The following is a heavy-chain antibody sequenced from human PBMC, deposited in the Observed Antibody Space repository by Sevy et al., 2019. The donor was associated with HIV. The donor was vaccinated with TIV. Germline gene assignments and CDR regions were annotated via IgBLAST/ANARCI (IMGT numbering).Heavy chain of an antibody. V-gene: IGHV3-7*01. J-gene: IGHJ5*02. CDR3: ARDPDWGALDR. Sequence: GGSLRLSCEVSGFTFSDFWMTWVRQSPGKGLEWVAYMNQHGTHINLLDSVRGRFTISRVNAKNSLYLQMDSLRAEDTTIYYCARDPDWGALDRWGQGTLVTVSS. CDR1: GFTFSDFW. CDR2: MNQHGTHI. D-gene: IGHD7-27*01.